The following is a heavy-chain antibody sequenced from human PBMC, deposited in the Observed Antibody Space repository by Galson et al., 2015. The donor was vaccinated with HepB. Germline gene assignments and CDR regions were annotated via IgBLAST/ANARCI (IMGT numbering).Heavy chain of an antibody. D-gene: IGHD1-26*01. CDR3: ARVEGAGGSFQGRSAYGMDV. CDR1: GGTFSSYA. CDR2: IIPIFGTA. V-gene: IGHV1-69*13. J-gene: IGHJ6*02. Sequence: SVKVSCKASGGTFSSYAISWVRQAPGQGLEWMGGIIPIFGTANYAQKFQGRVTITADESTSTAYMELSSLRSEDTAVYYCARVEGAGGSFQGRSAYGMDVWGQGTTVTVSS.